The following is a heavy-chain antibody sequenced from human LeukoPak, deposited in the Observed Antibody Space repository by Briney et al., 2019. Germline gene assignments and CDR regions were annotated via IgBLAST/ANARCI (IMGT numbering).Heavy chain of an antibody. CDR2: IYYSGST. J-gene: IGHJ4*02. D-gene: IGHD5-18*01. Sequence: PSETLSLTCAVYGGSFSGYYWSWIRQPPGKGLEWIGYIYYSGSTNYNPSLKSRVTISVDTSKNQFSLRLSSVTAADTAVYYCARATRSGGGAYSYGFSDYWGQGTLVTVSS. CDR3: ARATRSGGGAYSYGFSDY. V-gene: IGHV4-34*11. CDR1: GGSFSGYY.